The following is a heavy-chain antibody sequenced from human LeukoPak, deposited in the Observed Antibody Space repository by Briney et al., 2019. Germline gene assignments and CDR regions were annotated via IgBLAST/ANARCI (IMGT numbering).Heavy chain of an antibody. Sequence: GGSLRLSCAGSGFIFNTHWMIWVRQAPGKGLEWVANIKQDGSEKYYVDSVKGRFTISRDNTKSSMYLEMNSLRAEDTAVYYCVRYRDGEYDFWGQGTLVTVSS. CDR3: VRYRDGEYDF. CDR2: IKQDGSEK. D-gene: IGHD4-17*01. J-gene: IGHJ4*02. CDR1: GFIFNTHW. V-gene: IGHV3-7*01.